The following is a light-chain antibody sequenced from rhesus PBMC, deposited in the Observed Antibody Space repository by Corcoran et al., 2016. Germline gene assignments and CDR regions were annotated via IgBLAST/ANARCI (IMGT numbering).Light chain of an antibody. Sequence: DIQMTQSPSSLSASVGDTVTITCQASQGISKYLAWYPQKPGKAPKLLIYDASTLQSGVPSRFSGSGSGTEFTLTISSLQPEDFATYYCQQHNSYPRTFGQGTKVEIK. CDR2: DAS. V-gene: IGKV1-25*01. CDR1: QGISKY. J-gene: IGKJ1*01. CDR3: QQHNSYPRT.